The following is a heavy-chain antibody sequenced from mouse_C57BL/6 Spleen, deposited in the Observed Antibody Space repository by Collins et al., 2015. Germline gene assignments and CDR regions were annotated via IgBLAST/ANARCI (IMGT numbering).Heavy chain of an antibody. CDR1: GFTFSNYW. CDR3: IRRDWDARFAY. J-gene: IGHJ3*01. CDR2: IRLKSNNYAT. V-gene: IGHV6-6*02. D-gene: IGHD4-1*01. Sequence: EVKLEESGGGLVQPGGSMKLSCVASGFTFSNYWMNWVRQSPEKGLEWVAEIRLKSNNYATHYAESVKGRFTISRDDSKSSVYLQMNNLRAEDTGIYYCIRRDWDARFAYWGQGTLVTVSA.